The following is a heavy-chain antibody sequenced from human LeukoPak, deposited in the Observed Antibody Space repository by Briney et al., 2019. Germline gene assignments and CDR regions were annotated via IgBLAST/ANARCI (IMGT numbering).Heavy chain of an antibody. D-gene: IGHD2/OR15-2a*01. CDR3: AKAAMYSNRWTPFDD. CDR2: LAGDGVNI. Sequence: GGSLRLSCAASGFTFSIYGMHWVHQAPGKGLEWVALLAGDGVNIFYADSVKGRFTISRDNSKNTLYLQMNSLRPEDTAVYYCAKAAMYSNRWTPFDDWGQGTLVTVSS. J-gene: IGHJ4*02. V-gene: IGHV3-30*18. CDR1: GFTFSIYG.